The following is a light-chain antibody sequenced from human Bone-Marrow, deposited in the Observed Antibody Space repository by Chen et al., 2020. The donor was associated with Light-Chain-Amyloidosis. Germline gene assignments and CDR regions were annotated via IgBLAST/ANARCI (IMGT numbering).Light chain of an antibody. Sequence: SYVLTQPSSVSVAPGQTATIAWGGNNIGSTSVHWYQQTPGQAPLLVVYDDSDRPSGIPERLAGSNSGNAATLTSSRVEAGDEADYYCQVWDRSSDRPVFGGGTKLTVL. CDR2: DDS. CDR3: QVWDRSSDRPV. V-gene: IGLV3-21*02. CDR1: NIGSTS. J-gene: IGLJ3*02.